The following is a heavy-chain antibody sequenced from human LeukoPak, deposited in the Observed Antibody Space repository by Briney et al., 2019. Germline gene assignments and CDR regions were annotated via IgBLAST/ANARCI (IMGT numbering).Heavy chain of an antibody. D-gene: IGHD6-13*01. CDR3: ARVAGALWSSWYRYYFDY. J-gene: IGHJ4*02. Sequence: QSGGSLRLSCGASGFTFNTYTIHWVRQAPGKGLEWVANIKQDGSEKYYVDSVKGRFTISRDNAKNSLYLQMNSLRAEDTAVYYCARVAGALWSSWYRYYFDYWGQGTLVTVSS. CDR2: IKQDGSEK. CDR1: GFTFNTYT. V-gene: IGHV3-7*01.